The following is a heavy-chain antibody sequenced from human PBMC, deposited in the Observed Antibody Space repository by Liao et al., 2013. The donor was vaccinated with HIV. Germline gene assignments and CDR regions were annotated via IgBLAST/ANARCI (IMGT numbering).Heavy chain of an antibody. D-gene: IGHD1-1*01. V-gene: IGHV4-59*01. CDR2: IYYSGTT. Sequence: QVQLQESGPGLVKPSQTLSLTCTVSGGSISNYYWNWIRQPPDKGLEWIGYIYYSGTTNYNPSLNSRVTISVDTSRNQFSLKLTSVTAADTAVYYCARGAGYPFWYFNLWGRGTLVTVSS. CDR3: ARGAGYPFWYFNL. J-gene: IGHJ2*01. CDR1: GGSISNYY.